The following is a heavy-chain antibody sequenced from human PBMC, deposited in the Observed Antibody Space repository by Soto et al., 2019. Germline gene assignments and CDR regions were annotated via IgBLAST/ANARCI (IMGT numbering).Heavy chain of an antibody. CDR2: INTKSGGT. CDR1: GYTFTVYY. D-gene: IGHD1-26*01. J-gene: IGHJ4*02. CDR3: ARDLAKGGGSAGFDY. V-gene: IGHV1-2*02. Sequence: QVQLVQSGAEVKKPGASVNVSCKASGYTFTVYYMHWVRQAPGQGLEWMGWINTKSGGTMYPQKFQCRVTMTWDTSISTAYMALTRLRSDDTAVYYCARDLAKGGGSAGFDYWGQGTLVTVSS.